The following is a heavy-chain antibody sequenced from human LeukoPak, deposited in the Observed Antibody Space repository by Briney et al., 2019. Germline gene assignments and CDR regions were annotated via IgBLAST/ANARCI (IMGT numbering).Heavy chain of an antibody. J-gene: IGHJ6*03. CDR3: AKDGGTAAHYYYYMDV. V-gene: IGHV3-30*02. CDR1: EFTFSSYG. D-gene: IGHD6-13*01. CDR2: IRYDGSNK. Sequence: GGSLRLSCAASEFTFSSYGMHWVRQTPGKGLEWVAFIRYDGSNKYHADSVKGRFTISRDNSKNTLYLQMNSLRAEDTAVYYCAKDGGTAAHYYYYMDVWGKGTTVTVSS.